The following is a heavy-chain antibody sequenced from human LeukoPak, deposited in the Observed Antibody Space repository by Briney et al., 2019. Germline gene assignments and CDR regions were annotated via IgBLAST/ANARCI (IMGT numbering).Heavy chain of an antibody. CDR2: ISGSGGST. D-gene: IGHD6-13*01. J-gene: IGHJ4*02. CDR1: GFTFSDYY. V-gene: IGHV3-23*01. CDR3: AKSIEIQQLLPFDY. Sequence: GGSLRLSCAASGFTFSDYYMSWIRQAPGKGLEWVSAISGSGGSTYYADSVKGRFTISRDNSKNTLYLQMNSLRAEDTAVYYCAKSIEIQQLLPFDYWGQGTLVTVSS.